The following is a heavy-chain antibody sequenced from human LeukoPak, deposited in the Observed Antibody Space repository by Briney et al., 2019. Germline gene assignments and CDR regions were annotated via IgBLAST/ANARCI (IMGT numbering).Heavy chain of an antibody. CDR2: ISISSRYI. V-gene: IGHV3-21*01. CDR1: GFTFSSYS. J-gene: IGHJ4*02. Sequence: GGTLRPSCAASGFTFSSYSMNCGRAAPGKGLECVSSISISSRYIYYADSVKGRFTIYRDNAKNSLYLEMNSLRAEDTAVYYCARPGRTRYYDFSAQTSFDYWGQGTLVTVSS. D-gene: IGHD3-3*01. CDR3: ARPGRTRYYDFSAQTSFDY.